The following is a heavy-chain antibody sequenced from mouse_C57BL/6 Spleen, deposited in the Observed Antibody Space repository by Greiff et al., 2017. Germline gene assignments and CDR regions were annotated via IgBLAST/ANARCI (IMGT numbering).Heavy chain of an antibody. Sequence: EVQVLQSGGGLVQPKGSLKLPCAASGFSFNTYAMNWVRQVPGKGLEWVARIRSKSNNNATYYADSMKDRFTVSIVDSESMIYLQRNKLKAEATDLYYFVRQGVYDVGLAYWGKGTLVTVSA. D-gene: IGHD2-12*01. V-gene: IGHV10-1*01. CDR2: IRSKSNNNAT. CDR3: VRQGVYDVGLAY. CDR1: GFSFNTYA. J-gene: IGHJ3*01.